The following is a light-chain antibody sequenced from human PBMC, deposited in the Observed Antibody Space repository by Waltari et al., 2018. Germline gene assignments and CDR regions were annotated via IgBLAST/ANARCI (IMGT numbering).Light chain of an antibody. Sequence: DVVMTQSPDFLAVSLGERATIHCKSSQSLFYSSNNKNYFAWYQQKPGQPPKLLFYWASTRESGVPDRFSGSGSGTDFTLTISSLQAEDVAIYFCQQYYITPLSFGGGTRVEIK. CDR1: QSLFYSSNNKNY. V-gene: IGKV4-1*01. CDR3: QQYYITPLS. J-gene: IGKJ4*01. CDR2: WAS.